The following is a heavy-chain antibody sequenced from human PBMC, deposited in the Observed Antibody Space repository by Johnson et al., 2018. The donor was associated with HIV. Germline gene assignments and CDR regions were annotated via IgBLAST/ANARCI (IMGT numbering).Heavy chain of an antibody. V-gene: IGHV3-7*02. D-gene: IGHD6-6*01. Sequence: VQLVESGGGVVQPGRSLRLSCAASGFTFSSYWMSWVRQAPGKGLEWVANIKQDGSERYYVDSMKGRFTISRDNAKNSLYLQMNSLRAEDTAVYYCAKKRSVLAARLGDGFDICGQGTMVTVSS. J-gene: IGHJ3*02. CDR1: GFTFSSYW. CDR3: AKKRSVLAARLGDGFDI. CDR2: IKQDGSER.